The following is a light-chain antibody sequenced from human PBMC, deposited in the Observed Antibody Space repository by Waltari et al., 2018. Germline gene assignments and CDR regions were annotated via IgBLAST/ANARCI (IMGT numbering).Light chain of an antibody. CDR2: GAS. V-gene: IGKV1-17*01. J-gene: IGKJ3*01. Sequence: DIQMTQSPSSLSASAGDPVTITCRASQGIPPPLNWYQQKPGKAPKRLIYGASSLESGVPSRVSGSGSGTEGTLTISSLQPEDFATYYCLQYNSHPLTFGPGTKVDIK. CDR3: LQYNSHPLT. CDR1: QGIPPP.